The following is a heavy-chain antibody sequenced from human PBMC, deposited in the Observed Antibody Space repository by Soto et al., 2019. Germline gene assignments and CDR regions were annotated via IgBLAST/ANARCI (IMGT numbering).Heavy chain of an antibody. Sequence: QVQLVQSGAEVKKPGSSVKVSCKASGGTFSSYTISWVRQAPGQGLEWMGRIIPILGIANYAQKFQGRVTITADKSTSTAYMELSSLRSEDTAVYYCARCGYGSGRETHWGQGTLVTVSS. D-gene: IGHD3-10*01. CDR1: GGTFSSYT. CDR2: IIPILGIA. V-gene: IGHV1-69*02. J-gene: IGHJ4*02. CDR3: ARCGYGSGRETH.